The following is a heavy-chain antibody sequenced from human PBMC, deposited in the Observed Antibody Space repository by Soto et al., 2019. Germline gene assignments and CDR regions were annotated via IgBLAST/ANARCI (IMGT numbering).Heavy chain of an antibody. CDR3: ARAGVDILTGNTYGYFDL. CDR1: GFTVSINY. CDR2: IYSGGTT. D-gene: IGHD3-9*01. V-gene: IGHV3-53*02. J-gene: IGHJ2*01. Sequence: EVQLVETGGGLIQPGGSLRLSCAASGFTVSINYISWVRQAPGKGLEWVSVIYSGGTTYYADSVKGRFTISRDDSKNTLYLQMNSLRAEDTAVYYCARAGVDILTGNTYGYFDLWGRGTLVTVSS.